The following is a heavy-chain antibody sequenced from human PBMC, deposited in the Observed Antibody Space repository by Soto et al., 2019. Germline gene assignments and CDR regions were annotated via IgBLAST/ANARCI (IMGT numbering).Heavy chain of an antibody. Sequence: QSQTLSLTCAISGDSVSSNSAAWNWIRQSPSRGLEWLGRTYYRSKWYNDYAVSVKSRITINPDTSKNQFSLQLNSVTPEDTAVYYCARELDAVADDHITYYFDYWGQGTLVTVSS. CDR3: ARELDAVADDHITYYFDY. CDR1: GDSVSSNSAA. V-gene: IGHV6-1*01. J-gene: IGHJ4*02. CDR2: TYYRSKWYN. D-gene: IGHD6-19*01.